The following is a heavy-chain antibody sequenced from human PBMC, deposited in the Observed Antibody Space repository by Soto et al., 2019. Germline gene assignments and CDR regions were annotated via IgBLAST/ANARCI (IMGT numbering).Heavy chain of an antibody. J-gene: IGHJ6*02. D-gene: IGHD3-22*01. CDR2: IIPVFGLV. Sequence: QVHLLLQSGAEVKKPGSSVKVSCKASGGTPSNSAISWVRQAPGQGLEWMGGIIPVFGLVKYAQNFQGRVTITADESTNTAYMELSSLSPEDTAVYYCAGGRIVVFGSRAYYGMDVWGQGTTVTVSS. V-gene: IGHV1-69*01. CDR1: GGTPSNSA. CDR3: AGGRIVVFGSRAYYGMDV.